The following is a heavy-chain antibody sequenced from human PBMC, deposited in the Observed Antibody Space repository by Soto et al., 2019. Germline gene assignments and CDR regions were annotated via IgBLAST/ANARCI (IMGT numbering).Heavy chain of an antibody. Sequence: SSETLSLTCTVSGGSISSYYWSWIRQPPGKGLEWIGYIYYSGSTNYNPSLKSRVTISVDTSKNQFSLKLSSVTAADTAVYYCASLGPSDYWGQGTLVTVSS. CDR2: IYYSGST. CDR1: GGSISSYY. J-gene: IGHJ4*02. CDR3: ASLGPSDY. V-gene: IGHV4-59*01.